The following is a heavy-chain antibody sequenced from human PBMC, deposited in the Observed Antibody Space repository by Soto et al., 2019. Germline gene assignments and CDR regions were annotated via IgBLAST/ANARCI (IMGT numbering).Heavy chain of an antibody. V-gene: IGHV3-64*01. D-gene: IGHD2-15*01. J-gene: IGHJ3*02. Sequence: PGGSLRLSCAASGFTFSSYAMHWVRQAPGKGLEYVSAISSNGGSTYYANSVKGRFTISRDNSKNTLYLQMGSLRAEDMAVYYCARGSCYSGAPCAFDIWGQGTMVTVSS. CDR1: GFTFSSYA. CDR3: ARGSCYSGAPCAFDI. CDR2: ISSNGGST.